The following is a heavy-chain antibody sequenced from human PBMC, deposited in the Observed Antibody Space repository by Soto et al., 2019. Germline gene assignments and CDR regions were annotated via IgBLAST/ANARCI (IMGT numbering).Heavy chain of an antibody. Sequence: PSETLSLTCTVSGGSISGFYWSWVRQAPGKGLEWVSAISGSGGSTYYADSVKGRFTISRDNSKNTLYLQMNSLRAEDTAVYYCAKKGIILKPVGPWGQGTLVTVSS. D-gene: IGHD1-20*01. CDR3: AKKGIILKPVGP. V-gene: IGHV3-23*01. CDR1: GGSISGFY. J-gene: IGHJ5*02. CDR2: ISGSGGST.